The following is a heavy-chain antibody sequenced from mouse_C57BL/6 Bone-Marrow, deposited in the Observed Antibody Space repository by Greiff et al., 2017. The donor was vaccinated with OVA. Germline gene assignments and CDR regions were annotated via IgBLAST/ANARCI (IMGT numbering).Heavy chain of an antibody. CDR3: ARGGLGLYYYAMDY. D-gene: IGHD4-1*01. CDR1: GFTFSSYG. J-gene: IGHJ4*01. CDR2: ISSGGSYT. Sequence: DVHLVESGGDLVKPGGSLKLSCAASGFTFSSYGMSWVRQTPDKRLEWVATISSGGSYTYYPDSVKGRFTISRDNAKNTLYLQMSSLKSEDTAMYYCARGGLGLYYYAMDYWGQGTSVTVSS. V-gene: IGHV5-6*01.